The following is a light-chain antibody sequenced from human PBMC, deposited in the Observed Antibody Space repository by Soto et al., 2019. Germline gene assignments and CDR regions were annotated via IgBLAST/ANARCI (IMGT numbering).Light chain of an antibody. J-gene: IGLJ1*01. CDR3: SSYKSSSTLYV. V-gene: IGLV2-14*01. CDR2: GVS. Sequence: QSALTQPASVSGSPGQSITMSCTGTSSDVGGYNYVSWYQQHPGKAPKLMIYGVSNRPSGVANRFSGSKSGNTASLTISGLQDEDDADYYCSSYKSSSTLYVFGTGTKLTVL. CDR1: SSDVGGYNY.